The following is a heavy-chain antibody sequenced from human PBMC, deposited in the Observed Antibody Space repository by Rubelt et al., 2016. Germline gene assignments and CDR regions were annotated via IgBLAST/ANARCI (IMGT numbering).Heavy chain of an antibody. V-gene: IGHV2-5*02. CDR3: ARRKAPVSYAFDI. CDR1: GFSLSTSGVA. CDR2: IFWDDDK. J-gene: IGHJ3*02. D-gene: IGHD2-8*01. Sequence: QITLKESGPTLMKPTQTLTLTCTFSGFSLSTSGVAVGWIRQPPGKALEWLTLIFWDDDKRYSPSLKSRLTITKDPSKNQVVLTMTNVDPEDTATYFCARRKAPVSYAFDIWGHGTTVTVSS.